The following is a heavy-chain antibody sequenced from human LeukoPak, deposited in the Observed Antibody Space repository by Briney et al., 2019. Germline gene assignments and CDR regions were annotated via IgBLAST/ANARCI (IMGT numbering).Heavy chain of an antibody. Sequence: PGGSLRLSCSASGFTFSSYEMNWVRQAPGKGLEWLSYISSGGETTLYADSVKGRFTISRDNAKNSLYLQMNSLRAEDTAVYYCASSVRGVTPDYWGQGTLVTVSS. CDR2: ISSGGETT. CDR1: GFTFSSYE. CDR3: ASSVRGVTPDY. V-gene: IGHV3-48*03. J-gene: IGHJ4*02. D-gene: IGHD3-10*01.